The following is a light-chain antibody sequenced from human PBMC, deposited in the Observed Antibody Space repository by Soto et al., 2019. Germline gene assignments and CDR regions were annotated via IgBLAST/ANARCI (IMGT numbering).Light chain of an antibody. CDR1: NSDVGGYNY. J-gene: IGLJ1*01. CDR3: SSYTSSNIDV. CDR2: DVS. V-gene: IGLV2-14*03. Sequence: QSVLTQPASVSGSPGQSITISCTGTNSDVGGYNYVSWYQQHPGKAPKLIIYDVSNRPSGVSNRFSGSKSGNTASLTISGLQAEDEADYYCSSYTSSNIDVFGTGTKLTVL.